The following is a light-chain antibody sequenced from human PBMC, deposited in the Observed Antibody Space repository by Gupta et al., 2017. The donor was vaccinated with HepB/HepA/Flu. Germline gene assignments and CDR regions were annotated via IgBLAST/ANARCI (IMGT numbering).Light chain of an antibody. CDR2: GPA. CDR1: QIVSSRY. CDR3: QQDGSSPVLT. V-gene: IGKV3-20*01. Sequence: EIVLTQSPCRLCLSPGERASLSCRAGQIVSSRYLPLYQHKPGQAPRLLISGPASRCTGIPDRFSGSGCGTDFALTIRRREQEDFAVYYCQQDGSSPVLTFGGGTKVEIK. J-gene: IGKJ4*01.